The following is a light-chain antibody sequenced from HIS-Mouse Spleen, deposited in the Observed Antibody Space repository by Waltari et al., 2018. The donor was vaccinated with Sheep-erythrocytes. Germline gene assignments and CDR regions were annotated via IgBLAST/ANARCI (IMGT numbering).Light chain of an antibody. CDR3: SSYTSSSSYV. CDR1: SSEVGGYNY. J-gene: IGLJ1*01. CDR2: DVS. V-gene: IGLV2-14*03. Sequence: QSALTQPASVSGSPGQSITISCTGTSSEVGGYNYVSWDQQHPGKAPKLMIYDVSNRPSGVSNRFSGSKSGNTASLTISGLQAEDEADYYCSSYTSSSSYVFGTGTKVTVL.